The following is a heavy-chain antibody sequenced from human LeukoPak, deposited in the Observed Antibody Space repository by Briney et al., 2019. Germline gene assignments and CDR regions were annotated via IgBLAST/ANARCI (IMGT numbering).Heavy chain of an antibody. CDR2: SSSSGSYI. J-gene: IGHJ4*02. Sequence: PGGSLRLSCAASGFTFSSYSMNGVREAPGKGLEWDSSSSSSGSYIYYADSVKGRLTISRDNAKNSLYLQMNSLRAEDTAVYYCAREIAVAGTGYFDYWGQGTLVTVSS. V-gene: IGHV3-21*01. D-gene: IGHD6-19*01. CDR1: GFTFSSYS. CDR3: AREIAVAGTGYFDY.